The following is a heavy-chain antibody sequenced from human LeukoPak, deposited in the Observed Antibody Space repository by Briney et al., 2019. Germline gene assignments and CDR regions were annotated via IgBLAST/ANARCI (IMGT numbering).Heavy chain of an antibody. Sequence: ASVKVSCKASGGTFSSYAISWVRQAPGQGLEWMGGIIPTFGTANYAQKFQGRVTITADESTSTAYMELSSLRSEDTAVYYCANHRIKTYYYGSGSYYPFDYWGQGTLVTVSS. D-gene: IGHD3-10*01. CDR2: IIPTFGTA. CDR1: GGTFSSYA. CDR3: ANHRIKTYYYGSGSYYPFDY. V-gene: IGHV1-69*13. J-gene: IGHJ4*02.